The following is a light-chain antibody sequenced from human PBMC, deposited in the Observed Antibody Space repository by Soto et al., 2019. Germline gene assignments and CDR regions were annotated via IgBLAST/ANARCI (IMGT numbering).Light chain of an antibody. V-gene: IGKV3-15*01. CDR2: GAS. CDR1: QGVSSN. CDR3: QQYNNWPPWT. J-gene: IGKJ1*01. Sequence: ELVMTQSPATLSVSPGERATLSCRASQGVSSNLAWYQQKPGQAPRLLIYGASTRATGIPARFSGSGSGTEFTLTISGLQSEDFAVYYCQQYNNWPPWTFGQGTKVDIK.